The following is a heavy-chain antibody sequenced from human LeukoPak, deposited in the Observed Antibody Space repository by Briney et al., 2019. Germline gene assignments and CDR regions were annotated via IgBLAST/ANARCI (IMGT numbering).Heavy chain of an antibody. Sequence: SVKVSCKASGYTFTSYGISWVRQAPGQGLEWMGGIIPIFGTANYTQKFQGRVTITADESTSTAYMELSSLRSEDTAVYYCARVNLRGGKYGTGYYGMDIWGQGTTVIVSS. CDR1: GYTFTSYG. CDR2: IIPIFGTA. D-gene: IGHD3/OR15-3a*01. V-gene: IGHV1-69*13. CDR3: ARVNLRGGKYGTGYYGMDI. J-gene: IGHJ6*02.